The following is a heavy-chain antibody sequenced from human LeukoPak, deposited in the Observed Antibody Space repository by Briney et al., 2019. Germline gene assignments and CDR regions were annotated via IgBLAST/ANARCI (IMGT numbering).Heavy chain of an antibody. CDR2: IKQDGSEK. D-gene: IGHD6-13*01. V-gene: IGHV3-7*03. J-gene: IGHJ2*01. Sequence: GGSLRLSCAASGFTFSSYWMSWVRQAPGKGLEWVANIKQDGSEKYYVDSVKGRFTISRDNSKNTVDLQMNSLRAEDTAVYYCAKDRSYSSSWSWYFDLWGRGTLVTVSS. CDR1: GFTFSSYW. CDR3: AKDRSYSSSWSWYFDL.